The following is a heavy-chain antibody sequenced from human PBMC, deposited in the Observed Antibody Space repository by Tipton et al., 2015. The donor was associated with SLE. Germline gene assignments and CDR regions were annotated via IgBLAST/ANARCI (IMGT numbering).Heavy chain of an antibody. Sequence: TLSLTCTVSGGSISSYYWSWIRQPAGKGLEWIGRIYSSGATNYYPSPTSRVTMSVDTSKNQFSLKLTAVTAADTAVYYCARGGCSGRSCYPYYYGMDVWGPGTTVTVSS. V-gene: IGHV4-4*07. CDR2: IYSSGAT. CDR3: ARGGCSGRSCYPYYYGMDV. CDR1: GGSISSYY. D-gene: IGHD2-15*01. J-gene: IGHJ6*02.